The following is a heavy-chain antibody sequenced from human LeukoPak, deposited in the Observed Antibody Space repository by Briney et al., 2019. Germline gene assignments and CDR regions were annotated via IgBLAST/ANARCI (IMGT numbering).Heavy chain of an antibody. CDR1: GVAVNSYF. J-gene: IGHJ4*02. CDR3: ARGRGGD. CDR2: ISSEGFT. V-gene: IGHV3-53*01. Sequence: PGGSLSLSCAVAGVAVNSYFMGWVRQAPGKGLEWVSLISSEGFTYYADSVKGRFTISRDNSKNTLYLQMNSLRAEDTAFYYCARGRGGDWGQGALVTVSS. D-gene: IGHD2-15*01.